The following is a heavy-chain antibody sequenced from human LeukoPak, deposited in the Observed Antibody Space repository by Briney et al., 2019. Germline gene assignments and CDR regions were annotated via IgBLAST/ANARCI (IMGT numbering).Heavy chain of an antibody. V-gene: IGHV3-21*01. D-gene: IGHD2-2*01. CDR2: ISSSSGYI. Sequence: GGSLRLSCAASGFTFNTYTMNWVRQAPGKGLEWVSSISSSSGYIYYADSVKGRFTISRDNAKNSLYLQMNSLRAEDTAVYYCARASAVNIVVVPGASDYWGRGTLVTVSS. CDR3: ARASAVNIVVVPGASDY. J-gene: IGHJ4*02. CDR1: GFTFNTYT.